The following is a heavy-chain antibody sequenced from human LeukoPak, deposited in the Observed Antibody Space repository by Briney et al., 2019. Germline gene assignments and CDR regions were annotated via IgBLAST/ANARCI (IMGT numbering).Heavy chain of an antibody. D-gene: IGHD3-3*01. V-gene: IGHV1-18*01. CDR1: GYTFTSYD. Sequence: GASVKVSCKASGYTFTSYDINWVRQATGQGLEWMGWMNPNSGNTNYAQKLQGRVTMTTDTSTSTAYMELRSLRSDDTAVYYCARVGNNGYYRAFDIWGQGTMVTVSS. CDR3: ARVGNNGYYRAFDI. CDR2: MNPNSGNT. J-gene: IGHJ3*02.